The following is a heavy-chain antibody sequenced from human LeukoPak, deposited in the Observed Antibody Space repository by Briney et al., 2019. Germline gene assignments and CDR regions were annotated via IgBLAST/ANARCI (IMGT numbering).Heavy chain of an antibody. CDR2: IYYSGST. Sequence: SETLSLTCTVSGGSISSYYWSWIRQPPGKGLEWIGYIYYSGSTNYNPSLKSRVTISVDTSKNQFSLKLSSVTAADTAVYYCAREGYDFWSGYPDYWGQGTLVTASS. CDR3: AREGYDFWSGYPDY. V-gene: IGHV4-59*01. J-gene: IGHJ4*02. CDR1: GGSISSYY. D-gene: IGHD3-3*01.